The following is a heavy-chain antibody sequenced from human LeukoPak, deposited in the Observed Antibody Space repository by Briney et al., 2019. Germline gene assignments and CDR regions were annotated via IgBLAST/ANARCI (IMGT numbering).Heavy chain of an antibody. CDR3: AGEVWLDY. V-gene: IGHV3-48*02. D-gene: IGHD2-8*01. Sequence: GGSLRLSCTASGSTFSSYNMNWVRQAPGKGLEWVSHISGSSGTIYYADSVKGRFTISRDNAKNSLFLQMNSLRDEDTAVYYCAGEVWLDYWGQGTLVTVTS. CDR2: ISGSSGTI. CDR1: GSTFSSYN. J-gene: IGHJ4*02.